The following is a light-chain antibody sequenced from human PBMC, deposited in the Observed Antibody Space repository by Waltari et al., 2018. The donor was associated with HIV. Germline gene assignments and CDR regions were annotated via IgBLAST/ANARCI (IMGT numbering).Light chain of an antibody. Sequence: IQMTQSPSSLSASVGGSFTIPCRASQTINRNLNWYQQKVGKAPTLLIFAASILQSGVPSRFSGSGSGTDFTLTISSLQPEDFATYYCQQSFSSPYTFGQGTKLEIK. CDR1: QTINRN. V-gene: IGKV1-39*01. J-gene: IGKJ2*01. CDR3: QQSFSSPYT. CDR2: AAS.